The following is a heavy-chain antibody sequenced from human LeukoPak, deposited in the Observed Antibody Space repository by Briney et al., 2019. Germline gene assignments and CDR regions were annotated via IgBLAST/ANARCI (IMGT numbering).Heavy chain of an antibody. J-gene: IGHJ4*02. CDR1: GGSISSSSYY. CDR3: ARQDTGMVAFDY. Sequence: SETLSLTCTVSGGSISSSSYYWGWIRQPPGKVLEWIGSIYYSGNTYYNQSLKSRVTISVDTSKNQFSLKLNSVTAADTAVYYCARQDTGMVAFDYWGQGTLVTVSS. D-gene: IGHD5-18*01. V-gene: IGHV4-39*01. CDR2: IYYSGNT.